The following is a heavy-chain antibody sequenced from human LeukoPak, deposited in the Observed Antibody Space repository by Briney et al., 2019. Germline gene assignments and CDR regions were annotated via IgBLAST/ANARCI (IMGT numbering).Heavy chain of an antibody. Sequence: PSETLSLTCTVSGGSISSYYWSWIRQPAGKGLEWIGRIYTSGSTNYNPSLKSRVTMSVDTSKNQFSLKLSSVTAADTAVYYCARACGDSCYPRPYYYYMDVWGKGTTVTVSS. CDR3: ARACGDSCYPRPYYYYMDV. J-gene: IGHJ6*03. CDR2: IYTSGST. V-gene: IGHV4-4*07. CDR1: GGSISSYY. D-gene: IGHD2-15*01.